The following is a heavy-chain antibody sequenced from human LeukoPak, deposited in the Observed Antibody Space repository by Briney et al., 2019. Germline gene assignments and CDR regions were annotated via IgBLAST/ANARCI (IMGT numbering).Heavy chain of an antibody. J-gene: IGHJ4*02. V-gene: IGHV1-24*01. Sequence: GASVKVSCKVSGYTLAELSMHWVRQAPGKGLEWMGGFDPEDGETIYAQKFQGRVTMTEDTSTDTAYMELSSLRSEDTAVYYCATPLYGSGSYGPDYWGQGTLVTVSS. CDR2: FDPEDGET. D-gene: IGHD3-10*01. CDR1: GYTLAELS. CDR3: ATPLYGSGSYGPDY.